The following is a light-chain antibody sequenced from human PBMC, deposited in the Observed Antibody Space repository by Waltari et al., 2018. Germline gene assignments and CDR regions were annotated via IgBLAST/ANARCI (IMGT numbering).Light chain of an antibody. V-gene: IGLV2-14*01. Sequence: QSALTQPASVSGSPGQSITISCTGPNSDVGGYHHVPWYQHHPGKAPKLMIFEVTDRPSGVSNRFSGSKSGNTASLTISGLQAEDEADYYCSSYTTSNTWVFGGGTKVTVL. CDR1: NSDVGGYHH. CDR3: SSYTTSNTWV. CDR2: EVT. J-gene: IGLJ3*02.